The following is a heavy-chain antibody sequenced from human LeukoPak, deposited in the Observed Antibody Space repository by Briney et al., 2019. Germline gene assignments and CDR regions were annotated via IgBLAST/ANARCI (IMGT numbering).Heavy chain of an antibody. CDR2: ISPSGGST. CDR1: GYTFTSNY. Sequence: ASVKVSCKAFGYTFTSNYMHWVRQAPGQGPEWMGVISPSGGSTTYAQKLQGRLTLTTDISTSSAYMELRSLRSDDTAIYYCARDRSGPFDSWGQGTLVTVSS. J-gene: IGHJ4*02. V-gene: IGHV1-46*01. D-gene: IGHD3-10*01. CDR3: ARDRSGPFDS.